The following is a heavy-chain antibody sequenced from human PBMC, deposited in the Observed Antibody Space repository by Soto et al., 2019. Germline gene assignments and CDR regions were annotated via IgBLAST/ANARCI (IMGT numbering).Heavy chain of an antibody. CDR3: ARSSGGVFGIIIEGSNWLAP. CDR2: INPNSGGT. D-gene: IGHD3-16*02. V-gene: IGHV1-2*04. Sequence: ASVKVSCKASGYTFTVYYMHCVLQAPLQGLDWMGWINPNSGGTNYAQKFQGWVTMTRDTSISTAYMELSRLRSEDTAVYYCARSSGGVFGIIIEGSNWLAPWGQGSLVTVSS. CDR1: GYTFTVYY. J-gene: IGHJ5*02.